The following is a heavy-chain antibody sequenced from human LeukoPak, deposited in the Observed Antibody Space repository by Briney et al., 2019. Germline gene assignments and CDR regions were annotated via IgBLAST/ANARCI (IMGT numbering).Heavy chain of an antibody. V-gene: IGHV5-51*01. CDR1: GYSFSNYW. J-gene: IGHJ3*02. CDR2: MYPGDADT. CDR3: ARPEFLDAFDI. Sequence: GESLMISCRGSGYSFSNYWIAWVRQMPGKGLEWMGIMYPGDADTRYSPSFQGQVTISADKSTSTAYLQWSSLQASDTAMYYCARPEFLDAFDIWGQGTMVTVSS. D-gene: IGHD3-3*01.